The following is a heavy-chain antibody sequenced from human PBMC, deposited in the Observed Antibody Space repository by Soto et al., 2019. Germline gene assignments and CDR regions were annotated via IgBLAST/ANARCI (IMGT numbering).Heavy chain of an antibody. CDR1: GGSFY. J-gene: IGHJ6*02. CDR3: ARGGGDYDYAVDV. Sequence: QVQLQQWGAGLLKPSETLSLNCAVYGGSFYWTWIRQPPGKGLEWIGEIRHSGSTNYHPSLKSRVSISIDRSTSQVSLTVYSVTAADTAVYYCARGGGDYDYAVDVWGQGTTVTVSS. D-gene: IGHD4-17*01. CDR2: IRHSGST. V-gene: IGHV4-34*01.